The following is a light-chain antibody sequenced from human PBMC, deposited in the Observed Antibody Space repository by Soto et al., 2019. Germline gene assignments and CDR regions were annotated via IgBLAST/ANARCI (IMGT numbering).Light chain of an antibody. CDR2: DVF. V-gene: IGLV2-14*03. CDR1: SSDVGGFNY. Sequence: QSVLTQDASVSGSPGQSITISCTGTSSDVGGFNYVSWYQKHPGKAPKLMIYDVFTRPSGVSNRFSGSKSGNTASLTISALQAEDEADYYCTSWTSTSTYVFGSGTRSPS. CDR3: TSWTSTSTYV. J-gene: IGLJ1*01.